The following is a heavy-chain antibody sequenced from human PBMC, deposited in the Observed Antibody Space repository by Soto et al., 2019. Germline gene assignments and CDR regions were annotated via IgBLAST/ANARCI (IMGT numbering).Heavy chain of an antibody. Sequence: ASVKVSCKASGYTFASCAMRWVRQAPGQRLEWMGWINAGNGNTKYSQKFQGRVTITRDTSASTAYMELSSLRSEDTAVYYCAREFWPLNWFDPWGQGTLVTVSS. J-gene: IGHJ5*02. CDR2: INAGNGNT. CDR1: GYTFASCA. V-gene: IGHV1-3*01. D-gene: IGHD3-3*01. CDR3: AREFWPLNWFDP.